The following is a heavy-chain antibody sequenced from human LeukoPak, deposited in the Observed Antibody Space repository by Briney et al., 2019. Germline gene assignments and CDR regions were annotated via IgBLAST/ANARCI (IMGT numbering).Heavy chain of an antibody. CDR1: GFTFYTYW. D-gene: IGHD3-22*01. J-gene: IGHJ4*02. V-gene: IGHV3-74*01. CDR2: ISSDGSST. CDR3: ARGDYYDSSGYYDIIDY. Sequence: GGSLRLSCAPSGFTFYTYWMHWVRQAPEKGLVWVSRISSDGSSTNYADSVKGRFTISRDNAKNTLYLQMNSLRAEDTAVYYRARGDYYDSSGYYDIIDYWGQGILVTVSS.